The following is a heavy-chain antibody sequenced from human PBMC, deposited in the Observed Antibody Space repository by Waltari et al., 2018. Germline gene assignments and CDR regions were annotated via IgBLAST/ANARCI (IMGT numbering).Heavy chain of an antibody. CDR2: IYYSGST. J-gene: IGHJ5*02. CDR3: ARGTSLVAAAGLFDP. Sequence: QVQLQESGPGLVKPSETLSLTCTVSGGSISSHYWSWIRQPPGKGLEWIGYIYYSGSTNYNPSLKSRVTISVDTSKNQFSLKLSSVTAADTAVYYCARGTSLVAAAGLFDPWGQGTLVTVSS. D-gene: IGHD6-13*01. CDR1: GGSISSHY. V-gene: IGHV4-59*11.